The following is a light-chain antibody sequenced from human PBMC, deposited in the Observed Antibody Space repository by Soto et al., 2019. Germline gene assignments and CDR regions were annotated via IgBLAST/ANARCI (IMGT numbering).Light chain of an antibody. CDR3: HQYDNAPQT. CDR2: GAS. Sequence: EIVLAQAPGVLSLSPGDRATLSCRASQSVDSAFFAWYQQKSGQAPRLLIYGASNRVTGIPGRFSGSGSGTDFSLTISRLEPEDFAVYYCHQYDNAPQTYGQGTKVDIK. J-gene: IGKJ2*01. V-gene: IGKV3-20*01. CDR1: QSVDSAF.